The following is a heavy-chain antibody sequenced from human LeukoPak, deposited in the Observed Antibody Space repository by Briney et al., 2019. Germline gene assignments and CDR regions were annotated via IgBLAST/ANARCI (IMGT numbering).Heavy chain of an antibody. J-gene: IGHJ4*02. CDR1: GFTFSSYS. V-gene: IGHV3-21*01. CDR3: AREQAGSDWYYYDSSGYTHFDY. Sequence: PGGSLRLSCAASGFTFSSYSMNWVRQAPGKGLEWVSSISSSSSYIYYADSVKGRFTISRDNAKNSLYLQMNSLRAEDTAVYYCAREQAGSDWYYYDSSGYTHFDYWGQGTLVTVSS. CDR2: ISSSSSYI. D-gene: IGHD3-22*01.